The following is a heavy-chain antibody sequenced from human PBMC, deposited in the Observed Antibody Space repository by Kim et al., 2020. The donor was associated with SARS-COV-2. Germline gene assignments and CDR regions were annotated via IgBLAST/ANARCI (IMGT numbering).Heavy chain of an antibody. J-gene: IGHJ3*02. D-gene: IGHD6-13*01. CDR3: ARALGQQLALRAFDI. CDR2: INHSGST. CDR1: GGSFSGYY. V-gene: IGHV4-34*01. Sequence: PSETLSLTCAVYGGSFSGYYWSWIRQPPGKGLEWIGEINHSGSTNYNPSLKSRVTISVDTSKNQFSLKLSSVTAADTAVYYCARALGQQLALRAFDIWGQGTMVTVSS.